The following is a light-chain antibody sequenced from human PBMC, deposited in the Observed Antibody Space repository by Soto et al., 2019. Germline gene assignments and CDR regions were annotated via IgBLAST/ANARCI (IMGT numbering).Light chain of an antibody. CDR2: DVS. J-gene: IGLJ3*02. CDR3: CSYAGSYTCPWV. CDR1: SGDVGGYNY. V-gene: IGLV2-11*01. Sequence: QSALTQPRSVSWSPGQSVTISCTGTSGDVGGYNYVSWYQQHPGKAPKLMIYDVSKWPSGVPDRFSGSKSGNTASLTISGLQAEDEADDYCCSYAGSYTCPWVFGGGTKLTVL.